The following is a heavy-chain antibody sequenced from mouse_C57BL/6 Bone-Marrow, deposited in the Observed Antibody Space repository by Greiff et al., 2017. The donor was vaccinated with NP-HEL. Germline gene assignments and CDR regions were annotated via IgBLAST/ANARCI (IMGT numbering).Heavy chain of an antibody. V-gene: IGHV2-9-1*01. Sequence: QVQLQQSGPGLVAPSQSLSITCTVSGFSLTSYAISWVRQPPGKGLEWLGVIWTGGGTNYNSALNSRLSICKDNSKNQVLLKMNSLRTDDTARYYCARKTYYDYDGFDYWGQGTTLTVSS. D-gene: IGHD2-4*01. J-gene: IGHJ2*01. CDR3: ARKTYYDYDGFDY. CDR2: IWTGGGT. CDR1: GFSLTSYA.